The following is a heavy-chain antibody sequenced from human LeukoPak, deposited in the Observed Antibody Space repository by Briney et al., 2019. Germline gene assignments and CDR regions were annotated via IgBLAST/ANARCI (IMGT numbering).Heavy chain of an antibody. J-gene: IGHJ5*02. CDR1: GGSFSGYY. Sequence: SETLSLTCAIYGGSFSGYYWSWIRQPPGKGLEWIGEINHSGSTNYNPSLKSRVTISVDTSKNQFSLKLTSVTAADTAVYYCARPVPSRLGWFDPWGQGTLVTVSS. D-gene: IGHD1-1*01. V-gene: IGHV4-34*01. CDR3: ARPVPSRLGWFDP. CDR2: INHSGST.